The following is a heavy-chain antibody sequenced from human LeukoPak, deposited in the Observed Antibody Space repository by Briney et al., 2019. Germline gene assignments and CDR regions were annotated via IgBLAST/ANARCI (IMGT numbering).Heavy chain of an antibody. V-gene: IGHV3-30-3*01. CDR1: GFTFSSYA. J-gene: IGHJ4*02. D-gene: IGHD6-13*01. Sequence: GGSLRLSCVASGFTFSSYAIHWVRQAPGKGLEWVTVISYDGSNKYYADSVKGRFTISRDNSKNTLYLQMNSLRAEDTAVYYCARSPTPISAAGADYWGQGTLVTVSS. CDR3: ARSPTPISAAGADY. CDR2: ISYDGSNK.